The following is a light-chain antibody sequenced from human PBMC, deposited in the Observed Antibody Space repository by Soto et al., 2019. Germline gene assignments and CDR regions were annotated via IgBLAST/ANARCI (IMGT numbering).Light chain of an antibody. CDR3: QQYGNSGT. CDR1: QSVSSSY. V-gene: IGKV3-20*01. J-gene: IGKJ1*01. CDR2: GAS. Sequence: EIVLTQSPGTLSLSPGERATLSCRASQSVSSSYLAWYQQKPGQAPRLLIYGASIRATGIPDRFSGSGSGTDFTLTISILEPEDLAVYYCQQYGNSGTFGQGTKVDIK.